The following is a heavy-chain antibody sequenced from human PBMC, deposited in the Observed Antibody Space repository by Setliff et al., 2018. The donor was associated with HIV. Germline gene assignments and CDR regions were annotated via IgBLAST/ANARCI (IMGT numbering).Heavy chain of an antibody. V-gene: IGHV1-18*01. CDR3: ARDSDIVATTPGY. J-gene: IGHJ4*02. D-gene: IGHD5-12*01. CDR1: GYTFTTYG. Sequence: ASVKVSCKPSGYTFTTYGLSWVRQAPGQGLEWMGWISTYSDETSSSQKLQGRVTVTTDTSTSTAYMELRSLRSDDTAVYYCARDSDIVATTPGYWGQGTLVTVSS. CDR2: ISTYSDET.